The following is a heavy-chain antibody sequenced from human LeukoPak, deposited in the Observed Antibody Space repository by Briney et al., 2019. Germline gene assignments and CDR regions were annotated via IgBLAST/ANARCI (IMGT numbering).Heavy chain of an antibody. D-gene: IGHD3-16*01. V-gene: IGHV4-38-2*02. CDR2: IYHSGST. Sequence: PSETLSLTCTVSGGSISSGYYWGWIRPPPGKGLEWIGNIYHSGSTYYNPSLKRRVTISVDTSKNQFSLKLSSVTAADTAVYYCARDQYITLGGVTGYAFDIWGQGTMVTVSS. J-gene: IGHJ3*02. CDR3: ARDQYITLGGVTGYAFDI. CDR1: GGSISSGYY.